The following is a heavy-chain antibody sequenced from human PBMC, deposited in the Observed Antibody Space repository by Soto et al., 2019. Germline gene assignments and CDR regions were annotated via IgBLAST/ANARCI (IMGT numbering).Heavy chain of an antibody. CDR3: ARCYCGGDCSNPSCYYGMDV. D-gene: IGHD2-21*02. CDR2: IYYSGST. J-gene: IGHJ6*02. Sequence: QVQLQESGPGLVKPSQTLSLTCTVSGGSISSGDYYWSWIRQPPGKGLEWIGYIYYSGSTYYNPSLKSRVTISVDTSKNQFSLKLSSVTAADTAVYYCARCYCGGDCSNPSCYYGMDVWGQGTTVTVSS. CDR1: GGSISSGDYY. V-gene: IGHV4-30-4*01.